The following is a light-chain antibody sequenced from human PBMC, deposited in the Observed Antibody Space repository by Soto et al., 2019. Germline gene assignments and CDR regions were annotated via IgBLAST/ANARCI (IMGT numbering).Light chain of an antibody. V-gene: IGKV4-1*01. J-gene: IGKJ5*01. CDR1: QTLLYSSNNKNY. CDR3: QQYYSVPVT. CDR2: WAS. Sequence: DIVMTQSPDSLSVSLGERATINCKPSQTLLYSSNNKNYLAWFQQKPGQPPKLLIYWASTRNSGVPDRFSGSGSGTAFTLTISGLQAEDVAIYYCQQYYSVPVTFGQGTRLEIK.